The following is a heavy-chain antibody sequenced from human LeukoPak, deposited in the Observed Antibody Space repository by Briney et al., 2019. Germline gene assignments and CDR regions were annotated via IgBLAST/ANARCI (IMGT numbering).Heavy chain of an antibody. V-gene: IGHV3-23*01. CDR1: GFTLSSYA. CDR2: ISGSGGST. CDR3: AKDQRYYGSGLDMDV. D-gene: IGHD3-10*01. J-gene: IGHJ6*03. Sequence: GGSLRLSCAASGFTLSSYAMSWLRQAPGKGLEWVSAISGSGGSTYYADSVKGRFTISIDNSKDTLYLQMNSLRDEDTAVYYCAKDQRYYGSGLDMDVWGKGPTVTVSS.